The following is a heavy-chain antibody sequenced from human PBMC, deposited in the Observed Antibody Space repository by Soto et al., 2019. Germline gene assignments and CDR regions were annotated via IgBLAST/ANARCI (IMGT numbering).Heavy chain of an antibody. D-gene: IGHD3-9*01. CDR2: IDPSDSYS. J-gene: IGHJ4*02. V-gene: IGHV5-10-1*01. CDR1: GYSFTNYW. Sequence: PGESLRISWRASGYSFTNYWITWMRQTPGKGLECMGMIDPSDSYSNYSPSFQGHVTMSVDKSISSAYLQFSSLKASDTAMYYCARHRDILSGYSAADNWGQGTQVTVSS. CDR3: ARHRDILSGYSAADN.